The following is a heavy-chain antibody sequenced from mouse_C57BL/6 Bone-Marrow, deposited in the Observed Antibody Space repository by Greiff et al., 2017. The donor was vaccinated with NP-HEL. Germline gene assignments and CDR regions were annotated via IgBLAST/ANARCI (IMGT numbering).Heavy chain of an antibody. J-gene: IGHJ3*01. CDR2: IRSNSNNYAT. CDR1: GFSFNTYA. V-gene: IGHV10-1*01. Sequence: EADGGLVQPKGSLKLSCAASGFSFNTYAMNWVRQAPGKGLEWVARIRSNSNNYATYYADSVKDRFTISRDDSDSMLYLQMNNLKTEDTAMYYSAGRFAYWGRGTLVTVTA. CDR3: AGRFAY.